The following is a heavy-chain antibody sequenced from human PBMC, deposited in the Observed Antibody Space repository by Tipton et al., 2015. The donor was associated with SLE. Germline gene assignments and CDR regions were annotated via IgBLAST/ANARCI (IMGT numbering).Heavy chain of an antibody. J-gene: IGHJ2*01. CDR2: IYYSGST. CDR3: AREGRGGWYFDL. V-gene: IGHV4-39*07. CDR1: GGSISSGGYY. Sequence: TLSLTCAVSGGSISSGGYYWGWVRQPPGKGLEWIGSIYYSGSTYYNPSLKSRVTISVDTSKNQFSLKLSSVTAADTAVYYCAREGRGGWYFDLWGRGTLVTVSS. D-gene: IGHD3-10*01.